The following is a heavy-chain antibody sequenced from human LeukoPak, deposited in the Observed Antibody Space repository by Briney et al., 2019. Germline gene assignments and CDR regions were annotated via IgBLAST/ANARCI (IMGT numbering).Heavy chain of an antibody. Sequence: SETLSLTCTVSGGSISSGDYYWGWIRQPPGKGLEWIGYIYYSGSTYYNPSLKSRVTISVDTSKNQFSLKLSSVTAADTAVYYCARGTARGSSGWYDYWGQGTLVTVSS. V-gene: IGHV4-30-4*08. CDR1: GGSISSGDYY. D-gene: IGHD6-19*01. J-gene: IGHJ4*02. CDR3: ARGTARGSSGWYDY. CDR2: IYYSGST.